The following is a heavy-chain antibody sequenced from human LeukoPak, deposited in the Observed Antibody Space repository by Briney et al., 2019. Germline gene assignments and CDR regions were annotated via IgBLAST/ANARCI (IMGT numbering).Heavy chain of an antibody. CDR2: ISGSGGST. CDR3: ARDVDFYASGSYSDY. J-gene: IGHJ4*01. V-gene: IGHV3-23*01. CDR1: GLTFSSYG. D-gene: IGHD3-10*01. Sequence: GGSLRLSCAASGLTFSSYGMSWVREAPGKGLEWVSGISGSGGSTYYADSVKGRFTISRDNSKNTLYLQMTSLKPEDTAVYFCARDVDFYASGSYSDYWGQGTLATVSS.